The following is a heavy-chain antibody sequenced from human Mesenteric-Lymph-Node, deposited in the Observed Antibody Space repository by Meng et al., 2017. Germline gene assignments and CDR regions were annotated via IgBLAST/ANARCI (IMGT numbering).Heavy chain of an antibody. D-gene: IGHD3-22*01. Sequence: SETLSLTCTVSGGSISSGGYYWNWIRQHPGKGLEWIGYIYYSGSTYYNPSLKSLVTISVDTSKNQFSLKLSSVTAADTAVYYCARVRDYYDSSGNSWYYFDYWGQGTLVTVSS. CDR3: ARVRDYYDSSGNSWYYFDY. CDR2: IYYSGST. V-gene: IGHV4-31*01. CDR1: GGSISSGGYY. J-gene: IGHJ4*02.